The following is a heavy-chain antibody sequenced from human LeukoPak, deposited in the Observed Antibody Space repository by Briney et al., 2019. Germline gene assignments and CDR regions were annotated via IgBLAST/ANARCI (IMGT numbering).Heavy chain of an antibody. D-gene: IGHD4-17*01. CDR2: ISYDGSNK. V-gene: IGHV3-30-3*01. CDR1: GVTFSSYA. CDR3: ARDLSSVDPDYGDYGFHDAFDI. J-gene: IGHJ3*02. Sequence: GGSLRLSCAASGVTFSSYAMHWVRQAPGKGLEWVAVISYDGSNKYYADSVKGRFTISRDNSKNTLYLQMNSRRAEDTAVYYCARDLSSVDPDYGDYGFHDAFDIWGQGTMVTVSS.